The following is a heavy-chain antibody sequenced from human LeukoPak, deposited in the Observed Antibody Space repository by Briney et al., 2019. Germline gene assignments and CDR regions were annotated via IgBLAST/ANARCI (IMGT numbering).Heavy chain of an antibody. V-gene: IGHV6-1*01. J-gene: IGHJ4*02. Sequence: SQTLSLTCAISGDSVSNNIATWNWVRQSPSRGLEWLGRTYYRSRWGNDYAISVKSRITINPDTSRNQFSLQLNSVTPEDTAVYYCARDLAGRNYWGQGTLVTVSS. CDR3: ARDLAGRNY. D-gene: IGHD3-10*01. CDR1: GDSVSNNIAT. CDR2: TYYRSRWGN.